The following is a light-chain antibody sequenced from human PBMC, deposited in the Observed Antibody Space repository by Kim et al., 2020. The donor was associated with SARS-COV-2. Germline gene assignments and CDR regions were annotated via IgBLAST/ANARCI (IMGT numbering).Light chain of an antibody. Sequence: LGQTVRSTCQGDRLRSYYASWYQQKPGQAPVLVIYGKNNRPSGIPDRFSGSSSRNTASLTITGAQAEDEADYYCNSRDSSGNHLVFGGGTQLTVL. CDR2: GKN. V-gene: IGLV3-19*01. CDR1: RLRSYY. CDR3: NSRDSSGNHLV. J-gene: IGLJ2*01.